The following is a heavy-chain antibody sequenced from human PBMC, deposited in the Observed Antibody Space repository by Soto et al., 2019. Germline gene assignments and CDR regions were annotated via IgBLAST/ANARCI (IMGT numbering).Heavy chain of an antibody. D-gene: IGHD2-2*01. J-gene: IGHJ4*02. Sequence: SETLSLTCTVSGASITGTSYWSWIRQPAGKGLEWIGRFSLNGRSLDYNPSFKSRATISIDTSETQFSLQLNSVTAADTAIYYCARYSSASCHPAYCFDYWGQGTPVTVSS. CDR3: ARYSSASCHPAYCFDY. CDR1: GASITGTSY. CDR2: FSLNGRS. V-gene: IGHV4-59*10.